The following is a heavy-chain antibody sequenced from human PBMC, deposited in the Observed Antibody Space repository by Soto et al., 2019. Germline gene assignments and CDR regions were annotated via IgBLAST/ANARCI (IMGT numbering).Heavy chain of an antibody. Sequence: GESLKIXCKGSGYSFTSYWIGWVRQMPGKGLEWMGIIYPGDSDTRYSPSFQGQVTISADKSISTAYLQWSSLKASDTAMYYCARTSAGGKYYYGMDVWGQGTTVTVSS. CDR2: IYPGDSDT. D-gene: IGHD6-13*01. CDR3: ARTSAGGKYYYGMDV. J-gene: IGHJ6*02. CDR1: GYSFTSYW. V-gene: IGHV5-51*01.